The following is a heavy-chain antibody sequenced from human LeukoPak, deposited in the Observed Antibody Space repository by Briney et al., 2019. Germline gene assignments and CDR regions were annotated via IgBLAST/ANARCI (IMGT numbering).Heavy chain of an antibody. J-gene: IGHJ4*02. CDR3: ARSTGYCSGGSCDIDY. Sequence: SETLSLTCTVSGGSISSYYWSWIRQPPGKGLEWIGYIYYSGSTNYNPSLKSRVTISVDTSKNQSSLKLSSVTAADTAVYYCARSTGYCSGGSCDIDYWGQGTLVTVSS. V-gene: IGHV4-59*08. D-gene: IGHD2-15*01. CDR1: GGSISSYY. CDR2: IYYSGST.